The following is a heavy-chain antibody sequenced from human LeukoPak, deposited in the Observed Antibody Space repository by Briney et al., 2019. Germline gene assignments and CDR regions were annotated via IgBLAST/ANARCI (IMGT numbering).Heavy chain of an antibody. J-gene: IGHJ4*02. CDR2: MNPNSGNT. Sequence: ASVKVSCKASGYTFTSYDINWVRQATGQGLEWMGWMNPNSGNTGYAQKFQGRVTMTRNTSISTAYMELSSLRSEDTAVYYCARGRMGTTPLSYWGQGTLVTVSS. V-gene: IGHV1-8*01. D-gene: IGHD2/OR15-2a*01. CDR1: GYTFTSYD. CDR3: ARGRMGTTPLSY.